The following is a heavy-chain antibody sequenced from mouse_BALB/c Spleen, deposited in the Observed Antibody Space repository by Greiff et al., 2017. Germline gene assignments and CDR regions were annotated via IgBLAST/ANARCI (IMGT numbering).Heavy chain of an antibody. CDR1: GFTFSSYA. J-gene: IGHJ2*01. CDR3: ARRAIGYYFDY. D-gene: IGHD3-3*01. CDR2: ISSGGST. V-gene: IGHV5-6-5*01. Sequence: EVMLVESGGGLVKPGGSLKLSCAASGFTFSSYAMSWVRQTPEKRLEWVASISSGGSTYYPDSVKGRFTISRDNARNILYLQMSSLRSEDTAMYYCARRAIGYYFDYWGQGTTLTVSS.